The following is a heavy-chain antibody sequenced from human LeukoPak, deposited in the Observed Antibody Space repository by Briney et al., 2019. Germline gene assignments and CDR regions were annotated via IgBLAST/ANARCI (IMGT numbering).Heavy chain of an antibody. D-gene: IGHD5-12*01. V-gene: IGHV4-38-2*02. CDR2: IYHSGST. CDR3: ARDWGDIVATIYDY. J-gene: IGHJ4*02. Sequence: SETLSLTCTVSGYSISSGYYWGWIRQPPGKGLEWIGSIYHSGSTYYSPSLKSRVTISVDTSKNQFSLKLSSVTAADTAVYYCARDWGDIVATIYDYWGQGTLVTVSS. CDR1: GYSISSGYY.